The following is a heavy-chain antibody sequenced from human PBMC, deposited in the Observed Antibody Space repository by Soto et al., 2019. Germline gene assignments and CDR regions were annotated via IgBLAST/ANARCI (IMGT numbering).Heavy chain of an antibody. Sequence: QVQLQESGPGLVKPSQTLSLTCTVSGGSISSGDYYWRWIRQPPGKGLEWIGYIYYSGSTYYNPSHSSRFTFSVEKPKTRFSLKLSSVTAAYTAVYYCAAQSSIPMQSGYWSQITLVTLSA. D-gene: IGHD3-10*01. CDR3: AAQSSIPMQSGY. V-gene: IGHV4-30-4*01. J-gene: IGHJ4*02. CDR1: GGSISSGDYY. CDR2: IYYSGST.